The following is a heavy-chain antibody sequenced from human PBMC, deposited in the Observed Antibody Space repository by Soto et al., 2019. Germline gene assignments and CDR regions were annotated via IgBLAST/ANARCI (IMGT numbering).Heavy chain of an antibody. V-gene: IGHV1-46*01. CDR1: GYTFTSSY. CDR3: AGDPAAVRFDY. Sequence: QVQLVQSGAEVKKPGASVKVSCKASGYTFTSSYMHWVRQAPGQGLEWMAIIDPSSGSTTYAQRFQGRVSMTSDTSTSTVYMELSSLRSEDTAVYYCAGDPAAVRFDYWGQGTLVTVSS. CDR2: IDPSSGST. J-gene: IGHJ4*02. D-gene: IGHD3-10*01.